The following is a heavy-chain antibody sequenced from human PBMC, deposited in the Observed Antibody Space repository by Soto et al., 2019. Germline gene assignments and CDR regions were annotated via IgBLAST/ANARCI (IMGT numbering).Heavy chain of an antibody. CDR2: IYSGGST. CDR3: ARVDYGDYVGWFDA. D-gene: IGHD4-17*01. V-gene: IGHV3-53*02. J-gene: IGHJ5*02. CDR1: GFTVSSNY. Sequence: EVQLVETGGGLIQPGGSLRLSCAASGFTVSSNYMSWVRQAPGKGLEWVSVIYSGGSTYYADSVKGRFTISRDNSKNTLYLQMNSLRAEDTAVYYCARVDYGDYVGWFDAWGQGTLVTVSS.